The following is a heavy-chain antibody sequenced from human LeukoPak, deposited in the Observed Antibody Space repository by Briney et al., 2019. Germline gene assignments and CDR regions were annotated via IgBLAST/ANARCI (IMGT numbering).Heavy chain of an antibody. CDR3: ARHNLYDSSGLGGDY. CDR1: GGSISSSSYY. J-gene: IGHJ4*02. V-gene: IGHV4-39*01. D-gene: IGHD3-22*01. Sequence: SETLFLTCTVSGGSISSSSYYWGWIRQPPGKGLEWIGSIYYSGSTYYNPSLKSRVTISVDTSKNQFSLKLSSVTAAGTAVYYCARHNLYDSSGLGGDYWGQGTLVTVSS. CDR2: IYYSGST.